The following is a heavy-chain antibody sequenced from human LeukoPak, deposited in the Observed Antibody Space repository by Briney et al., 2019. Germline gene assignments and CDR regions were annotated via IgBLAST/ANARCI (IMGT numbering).Heavy chain of an antibody. V-gene: IGHV3-23*01. CDR2: ISGTGGTT. J-gene: IGHJ4*02. D-gene: IGHD6-19*01. CDR1: GFTFSSYA. Sequence: QTGGSLRLSCAASGFTFSSYAVTWVRQAPGKGLEWVSAISGTGGTTYYTDSVKGRFTISRDNSKNTLFLQMNSLRAEDTALYYCAKTYSSGWYLDYWGQGTLVTVSS. CDR3: AKTYSSGWYLDY.